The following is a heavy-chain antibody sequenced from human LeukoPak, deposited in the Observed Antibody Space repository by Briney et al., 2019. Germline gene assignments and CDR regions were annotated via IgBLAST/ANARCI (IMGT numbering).Heavy chain of an antibody. V-gene: IGHV4-38-2*02. CDR2: IYHSGST. CDR3: ASIAAAGSDAFDI. D-gene: IGHD6-13*01. J-gene: IGHJ3*02. Sequence: SETLTLTCTVSGYSISSGYYWGWIRQPPGKGLEWIGSIYHSGSTYYNPSLKSRVTISVDTSKNQFSLKLSSVTAADTAVYYCASIAAAGSDAFDIWGQGTMVTVSS. CDR1: GYSISSGYY.